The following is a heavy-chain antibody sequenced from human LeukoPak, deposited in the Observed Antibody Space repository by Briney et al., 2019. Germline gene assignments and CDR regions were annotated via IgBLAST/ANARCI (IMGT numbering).Heavy chain of an antibody. D-gene: IGHD1-26*01. Sequence: PGGSLRLSCVASGFTFSNYWMSWVRQAPGKGLEWVANIKQDGSEKYYVDSVKGRFTISRDNAKNSLYLQMNSLRAEDTAVYYCVTAWRARGSYPTIEHWFDPWGQGTLVTVSS. CDR3: VTAWRARGSYPTIEHWFDP. V-gene: IGHV3-7*01. J-gene: IGHJ5*02. CDR2: IKQDGSEK. CDR1: GFTFSNYW.